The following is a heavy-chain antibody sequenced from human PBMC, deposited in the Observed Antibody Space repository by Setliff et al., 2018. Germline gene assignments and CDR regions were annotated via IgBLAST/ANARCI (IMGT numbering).Heavy chain of an antibody. Sequence: ASVKVSCKASGYTFTGYCMHWVRQAPGQGLEWMGWINPNSGGTNYAQKFQGRVTMTRDTSISTAYMELSRLRSDDTAVYYCARSGYGGGDCYGFDYWGQGTLVTVSS. J-gene: IGHJ4*02. V-gene: IGHV1-2*02. D-gene: IGHD2-21*02. CDR1: GYTFTGYC. CDR2: INPNSGGT. CDR3: ARSGYGGGDCYGFDY.